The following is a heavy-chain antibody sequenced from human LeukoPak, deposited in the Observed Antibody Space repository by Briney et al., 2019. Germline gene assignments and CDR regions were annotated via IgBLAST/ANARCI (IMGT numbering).Heavy chain of an antibody. Sequence: SVKVSCKASGGTFSSYAISWVRQAPGQGLEWMGGIIPIFGTANYAQKFQGRVTITADKSTSTAYMELSSLRSEDTAVYYCARDPDSYGYNWFDPWGQGTLVTVSS. CDR2: IIPIFGTA. J-gene: IGHJ5*02. CDR3: ARDPDSYGYNWFDP. D-gene: IGHD5-18*01. V-gene: IGHV1-69*06. CDR1: GGTFSSYA.